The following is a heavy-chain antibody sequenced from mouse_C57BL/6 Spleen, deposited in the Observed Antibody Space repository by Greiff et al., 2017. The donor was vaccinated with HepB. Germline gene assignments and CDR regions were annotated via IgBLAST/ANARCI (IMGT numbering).Heavy chain of an antibody. CDR3: ARRDCDYDGLDV. Sequence: VQRVESGAELARPGASVKLSCKASGFTFNNYWMHWVKQRPGQGLEWIGYINPSSGYTKYNPTFQDKATLTADTSSSTAYLQLSSLTYEDSAVYYCARRDCDYDGLDVWGTGTTVTVSS. CDR2: INPSSGYT. J-gene: IGHJ1*03. CDR1: GFTFNNYW. V-gene: IGHV1-7*01. D-gene: IGHD2-4*01.